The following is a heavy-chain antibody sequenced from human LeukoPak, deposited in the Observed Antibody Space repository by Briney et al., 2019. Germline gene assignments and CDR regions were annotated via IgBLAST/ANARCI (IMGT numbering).Heavy chain of an antibody. CDR3: ARGNYDFWSGYYDAFDT. V-gene: IGHV4-59*12. CDR2: VYYSGST. Sequence: SETLSLTCTVSGGSISTYYWSWIRQPPGKGLEWIGYVYYSGSTNCNPSLKSRVTISVDTSKNQFSLKLSSVTAADTAVYYCARGNYDFWSGYYDAFDTWGQGTMVTVSS. D-gene: IGHD3-3*01. J-gene: IGHJ3*02. CDR1: GGSISTYY.